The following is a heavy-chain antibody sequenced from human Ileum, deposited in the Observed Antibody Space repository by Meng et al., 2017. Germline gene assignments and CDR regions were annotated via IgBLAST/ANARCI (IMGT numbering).Heavy chain of an antibody. CDR3: ARTSGWFYY. CDR1: GGSFSGYY. J-gene: IGHJ4*02. Sequence: QVQLQQWGAGLLKPSETLSLTGAVYGGSFSGYYWSWIRQPPGKGLEWIGEINHSGSTNYNPSLKSRVTISVDTSKNQFSLKLSSVTAADTAAYYCARTSGWFYYWGQGTLVTVSS. V-gene: IGHV4-34*01. D-gene: IGHD6-19*01. CDR2: INHSGST.